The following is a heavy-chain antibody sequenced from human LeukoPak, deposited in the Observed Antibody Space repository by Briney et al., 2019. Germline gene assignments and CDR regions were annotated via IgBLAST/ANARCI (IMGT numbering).Heavy chain of an antibody. CDR3: ARVRGYGGGVYFDY. D-gene: IGHD4/OR15-4a*01. CDR1: GGSISSGSYY. V-gene: IGHV4-61*02. CDR2: IYISGST. J-gene: IGHJ4*02. Sequence: PSQTLSLTCTVSGGSISSGSYYWTWIRQSAGKGLEWIGRIYISGSTNYNPSLKSRVTISVDMSKNQFSLKVSSVTAADTAVYYCARVRGYGGGVYFDYWGQGTLVTVSS.